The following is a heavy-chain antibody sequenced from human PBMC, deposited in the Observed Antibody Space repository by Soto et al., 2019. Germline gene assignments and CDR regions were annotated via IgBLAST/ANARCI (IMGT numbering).Heavy chain of an antibody. J-gene: IGHJ5*02. CDR2: INHSGST. CDR1: GGSFSGYY. D-gene: IGHD3-10*01. V-gene: IGHV4-34*01. Sequence: QVQLQQWGAGLLKPSETLSLTCAVYGGSFSGYYWSWIRQPPGKGLEWIGEINHSGSTNYNPSLKSRVTISVDTSKHQFSLKLSSVTAADTAVYYCARGGTMVRGVISGWFDPWGQGTLVTVSS. CDR3: ARGGTMVRGVISGWFDP.